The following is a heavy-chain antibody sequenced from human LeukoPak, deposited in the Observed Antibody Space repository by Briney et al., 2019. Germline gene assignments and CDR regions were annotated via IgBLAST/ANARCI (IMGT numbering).Heavy chain of an antibody. CDR1: GYTLTDHH. CDR2: IKSNSGGI. J-gene: IGHJ4*02. CDR3: ARDPVDGYGHLDY. V-gene: IGHV1-2*02. Sequence: ASVKVSCKASGYTLTDHHIHWVRQAPGQGLEWMGWIKSNSGGIKYAEQFQGRVTVTRDASSSTVYVELSSLRSDDTATYYCARDPVDGYGHLDYWGQGILVTVSS. D-gene: IGHD5-12*01.